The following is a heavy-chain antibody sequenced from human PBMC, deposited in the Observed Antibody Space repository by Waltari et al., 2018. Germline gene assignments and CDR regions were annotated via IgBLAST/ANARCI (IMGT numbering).Heavy chain of an antibody. D-gene: IGHD3-22*01. CDR1: GGTFSSYA. CDR2: IIPIFGTA. V-gene: IGHV1-69*12. CDR3: ASRTYYDSSGYYSSNFDY. Sequence: QVQLVQSGAEVKKPGSSVKVSCKASGGTFSSYAISWVRQAPGQGLEWMGGIIPIFGTANYAQKFQGRVTITADESTSTAHMELSSLRSEDTAVYYCASRTYYDSSGYYSSNFDYWGQGTLVTVSS. J-gene: IGHJ4*02.